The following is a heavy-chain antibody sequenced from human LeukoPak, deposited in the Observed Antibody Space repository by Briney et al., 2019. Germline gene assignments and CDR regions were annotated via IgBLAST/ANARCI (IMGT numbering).Heavy chain of an antibody. V-gene: IGHV3-21*01. J-gene: IGHJ4*02. Sequence: KPGGSLRLSCAASGFTFSSYSMNWVRQAPGKGVEWVSSISSSSSYIYYADSVKGRFTISRDNAKNSLYLQMNSLRAEDTAVYYCASETYYDIGLPTFDYWGQGTLVTVSS. D-gene: IGHD3-9*01. CDR1: GFTFSSYS. CDR2: ISSSSSYI. CDR3: ASETYYDIGLPTFDY.